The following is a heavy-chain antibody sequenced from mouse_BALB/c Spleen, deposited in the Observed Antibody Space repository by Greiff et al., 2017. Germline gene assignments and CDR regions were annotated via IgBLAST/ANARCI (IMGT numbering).Heavy chain of an antibody. CDR3: ARDYGSTLLYAMDY. D-gene: IGHD1-1*01. CDR1: GYTFTSYV. J-gene: IGHJ4*01. V-gene: IGHV1-14*01. Sequence: EVKLMESGPELVKPGASVKMSCKASGYTFTSYVMHWVKQKPGQGLEWIGYINPYNDGTKYNEKFKGKATLTSDKSSSTAYMELSSLTSEDSAVYYCARDYGSTLLYAMDYWGQGTSVTVSS. CDR2: INPYNDGT.